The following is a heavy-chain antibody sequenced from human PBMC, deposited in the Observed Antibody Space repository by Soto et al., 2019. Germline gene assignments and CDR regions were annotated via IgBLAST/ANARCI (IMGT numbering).Heavy chain of an antibody. Sequence: GGSLRLSCAASGFIVNSNFISWVRQAPGKGLEWVSIIHSDGNTYSADSVKGRFTISRDNFNNTVYLQMNSLRAEDTAVYYCARHQSNGYFHYGMDVWGQGTTVTVSS. CDR2: IHSDGNT. CDR3: ARHQSNGYFHYGMDV. J-gene: IGHJ6*02. CDR1: GFIVNSNF. V-gene: IGHV3-53*01.